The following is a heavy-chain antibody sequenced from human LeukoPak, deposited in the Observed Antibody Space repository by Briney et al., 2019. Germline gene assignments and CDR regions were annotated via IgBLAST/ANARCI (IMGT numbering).Heavy chain of an antibody. Sequence: GGSLRLSCTASGFTFGDYVMSWVRQAPGKGLEWVAVISYDGSNKYYADSVKGRFTISRDNSKNTLYLQMNSLRAEDTAVYYCARGIRGGYYYDSSGYYVFDYWGQGTLVTVSS. D-gene: IGHD3-22*01. J-gene: IGHJ4*02. CDR2: ISYDGSNK. CDR1: GFTFGDYV. V-gene: IGHV3-30*04. CDR3: ARGIRGGYYYDSSGYYVFDY.